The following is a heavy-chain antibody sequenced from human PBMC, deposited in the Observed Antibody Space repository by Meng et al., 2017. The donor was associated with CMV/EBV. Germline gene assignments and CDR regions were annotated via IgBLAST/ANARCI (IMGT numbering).Heavy chain of an antibody. CDR2: ISYDGNNK. CDR1: GFTFSSYA. D-gene: IGHD2-2*01. J-gene: IGHJ3*02. CDR3: ARETGGYCSSTSCYLSGGAFDI. V-gene: IGHV3-30-3*01. Sequence: GESLKISCAASGFTFSSYAMHWVRQAPGKGLEWVAVISYDGNNKYYADSVKGRFTISRDNSKNTLSLQMNCLSAEDLAVYYWARETGGYCSSTSCYLSGGAFDIWGQGTMVTVSS.